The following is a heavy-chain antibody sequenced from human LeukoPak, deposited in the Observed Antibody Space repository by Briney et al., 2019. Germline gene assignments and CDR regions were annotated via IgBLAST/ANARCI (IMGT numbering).Heavy chain of an antibody. CDR3: ARADYYGSGYYYMDV. V-gene: IGHV3-23*01. D-gene: IGHD3-10*01. CDR1: GFTFSSYA. CDR2: ISGSGGST. J-gene: IGHJ6*03. Sequence: GGSLRLSCAASGFTFSSYAMSWVRQAPGKGLEWVSAISGSGGSTYYADSVKGRFTISRDNAKNSLYLQMNSLRAEDTAVYYCARADYYGSGYYYMDVWGKGTTVTVSS.